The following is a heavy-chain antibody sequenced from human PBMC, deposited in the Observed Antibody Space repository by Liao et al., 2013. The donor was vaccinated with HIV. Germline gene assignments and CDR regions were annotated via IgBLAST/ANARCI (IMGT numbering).Heavy chain of an antibody. CDR3: ASERSVIVAEPGDYYYYMDV. CDR1: DGSISTYY. V-gene: IGHV4-4*07. J-gene: IGHJ6*03. CDR2: IYASGIT. Sequence: QVQLQESGPGMVKPSETLSLTCTVSDGSISTYYWSWIRQPAGKGLEWIGRIYASGITNYNPSLKSRVALSVETSKNQFSLKLSSVTAADTAVYYCASERSVIVAEPGDYYYYMDVWGKGTTVTVSS. D-gene: IGHD3-16*02.